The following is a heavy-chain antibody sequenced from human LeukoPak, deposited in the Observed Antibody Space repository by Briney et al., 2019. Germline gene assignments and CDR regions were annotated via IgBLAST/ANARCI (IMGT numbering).Heavy chain of an antibody. Sequence: GGSLRLSCAASGFTFSTFGMTWVRQAPGKGLEWVSYISDTGETIYYADSVKGRFTISRDNAKNSLYLQMNSLRAEDTAVYYCARDFMGDYWGQGTLVTVSS. D-gene: IGHD3-10*01. CDR2: ISDTGETI. J-gene: IGHJ4*02. CDR1: GFTFSTFG. CDR3: ARDFMGDY. V-gene: IGHV3-48*04.